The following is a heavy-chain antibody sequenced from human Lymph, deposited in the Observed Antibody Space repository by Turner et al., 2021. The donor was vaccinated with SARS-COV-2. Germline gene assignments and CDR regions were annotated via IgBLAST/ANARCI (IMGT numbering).Heavy chain of an antibody. CDR2: ITFTSSYI. J-gene: IGHJ4*02. Sequence: VQLVESGGGLVKPGGSLRLSCAASVFTFSSYSMNWVRQAAGKGLEWVSTITFTSSYIYSADSVKGRFTICRDNAKNSLYLQMNSRRAEDTALYYCARGPPDFPYYFDYWGQGTLVTVSS. CDR1: VFTFSSYS. D-gene: IGHD2-21*02. V-gene: IGHV3-21*01. CDR3: ARGPPDFPYYFDY.